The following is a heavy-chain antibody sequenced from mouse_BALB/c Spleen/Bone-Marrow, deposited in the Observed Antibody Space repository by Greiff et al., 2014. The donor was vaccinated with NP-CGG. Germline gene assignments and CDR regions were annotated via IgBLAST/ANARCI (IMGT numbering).Heavy chain of an antibody. V-gene: IGHV5-9*02. CDR1: GFAFSSYD. CDR3: ARLLRLRYFDY. D-gene: IGHD1-2*01. Sequence: EVQLVESGGGLVKPGGSLKLSCAASGFAFSSYDMSGVRQTPEKRLEWVATISSGGSYTYYPDSVEGRFTISRDNARNTLYLQMSSLRSEDTALYYCARLLRLRYFDYWGQGTTLTVSS. J-gene: IGHJ2*01. CDR2: ISSGGSYT.